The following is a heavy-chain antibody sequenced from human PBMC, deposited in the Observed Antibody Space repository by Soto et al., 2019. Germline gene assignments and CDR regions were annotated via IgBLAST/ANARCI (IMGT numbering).Heavy chain of an antibody. V-gene: IGHV4-59*01. Sequence: SETLSLTCTVSGDSISSYYWSWIRQPPGKGLEWIGYIYYSGSTNYNPSLKSRVTISVDTSKNQFSLKLSSVTAADTAVYYCARFGGWQTTLDYWGKGTLFTVSS. J-gene: IGHJ4*01. CDR2: IYYSGST. CDR1: GDSISSYY. D-gene: IGHD6-19*01. CDR3: ARFGGWQTTLDY.